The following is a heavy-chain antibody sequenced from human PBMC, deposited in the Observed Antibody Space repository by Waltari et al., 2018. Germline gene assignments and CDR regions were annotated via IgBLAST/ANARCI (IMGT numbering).Heavy chain of an antibody. J-gene: IGHJ3*02. Sequence: QVQLQQWGAGLLKPSETLSLTCAVYGGSFSGYYWSWIRQPPGKGLEWIGEINHSGSTNSNPSLTCRVTKSVDTSNTQFSLKLSSVDAADTAVYYCARGRSSTPIQLLWFGELSPTGAFDIWGQGTMVTVSS. V-gene: IGHV4-34*01. CDR1: GGSFSGYY. D-gene: IGHD3-10*01. CDR3: ARGRSSTPIQLLWFGELSPTGAFDI. CDR2: INHSGST.